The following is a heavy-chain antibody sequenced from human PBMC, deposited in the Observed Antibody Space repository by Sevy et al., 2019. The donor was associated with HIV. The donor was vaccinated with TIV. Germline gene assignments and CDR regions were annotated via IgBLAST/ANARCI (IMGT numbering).Heavy chain of an antibody. J-gene: IGHJ4*02. CDR3: TRGASVNILSPWDY. Sequence: GGSLRLSCAASGFTFNTHAMNWVRQAPGKGLEWLGFIRRKAYGGTTQYAASVKGRFTISRDDSKSIAYLQMNGLKTEDTAVYYCTRGASVNILSPWDYWGQGTLVTVSS. V-gene: IGHV3-49*04. CDR1: GFTFNTHA. D-gene: IGHD3-3*02. CDR2: IRRKAYGGTT.